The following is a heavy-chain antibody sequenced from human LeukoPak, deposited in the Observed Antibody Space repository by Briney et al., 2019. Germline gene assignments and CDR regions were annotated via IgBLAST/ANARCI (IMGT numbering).Heavy chain of an antibody. V-gene: IGHV4-39*07. CDR1: GGSISSSSYY. Sequence: SETLSLTCTVSGGSISSSSYYWGWIRQPPGKGLEWIGSIYYSGSTYYNPSLKSRVTISVDTSKNQFSLKLSSVTAADTAVYYCARGEGGAYCGGDCYYFDYWGQGTLVTVSS. CDR2: IYYSGST. D-gene: IGHD2-21*02. J-gene: IGHJ4*02. CDR3: ARGEGGAYCGGDCYYFDY.